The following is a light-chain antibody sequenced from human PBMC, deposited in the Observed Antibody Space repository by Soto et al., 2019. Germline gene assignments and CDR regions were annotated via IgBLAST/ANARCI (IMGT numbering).Light chain of an antibody. CDR2: EVN. V-gene: IGLV2-8*01. Sequence: QSALTQPPSASGSPGQSVTISCTGTSSDGGGYKYVSWYQQHPGKAPKLMLFEVNKRPSGVPDRFSGSKSGNTASLTVSGLQAEDEADYYCSSYAGINNLGVFGTGTKLTVL. CDR1: SSDGGGYKY. J-gene: IGLJ1*01. CDR3: SSYAGINNLGV.